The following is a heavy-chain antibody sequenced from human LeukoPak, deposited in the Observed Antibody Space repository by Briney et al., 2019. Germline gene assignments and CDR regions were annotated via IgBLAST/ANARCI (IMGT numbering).Heavy chain of an antibody. V-gene: IGHV3-33*01. Sequence: GGSLRLSCAASGFTFSSYGMQWVRQAPGKGLEWVAVIWYDGSNKYYADSVKGGFTISRDNSKNTLYLQMNSLIAEDTAVYYCAGSIAVAGTIDYWGQGTLVTVSS. CDR3: AGSIAVAGTIDY. CDR1: GFTFSSYG. CDR2: IWYDGSNK. J-gene: IGHJ4*02. D-gene: IGHD6-19*01.